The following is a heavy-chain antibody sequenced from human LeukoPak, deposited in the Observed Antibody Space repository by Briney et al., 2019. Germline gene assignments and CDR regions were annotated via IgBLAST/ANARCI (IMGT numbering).Heavy chain of an antibody. J-gene: IGHJ5*02. CDR3: ARDVPHNWFDT. CDR1: GITFGNNW. CDR2: NSDGGGA. V-gene: IGHV3-74*01. Sequence: GGSLRPSCAASGITFGNNWMHWVRQGPGKGLVWISRNSDGGGAIYADSVKGRFTVSRDNAKNTLYLQMNSLRAEDTAVYYCARDVPHNWFDTWGQGTLVTVSS.